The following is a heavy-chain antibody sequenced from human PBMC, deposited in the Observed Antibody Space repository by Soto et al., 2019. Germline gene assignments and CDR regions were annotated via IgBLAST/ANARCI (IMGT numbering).Heavy chain of an antibody. CDR1: GGSISSSSYY. Sequence: SETLSLTCTVFGGSISSSSYYWGWIRQPPGKGLEWIGSIYYSGSTYYNPSLKSRVTISVDTSKNQFSLKLSSVTAADTAVYYCARAGGYSSSWYGYYYSGMDVWGQGTTVTVSS. V-gene: IGHV4-39*01. CDR3: ARAGGYSSSWYGYYYSGMDV. CDR2: IYYSGST. J-gene: IGHJ6*02. D-gene: IGHD6-13*01.